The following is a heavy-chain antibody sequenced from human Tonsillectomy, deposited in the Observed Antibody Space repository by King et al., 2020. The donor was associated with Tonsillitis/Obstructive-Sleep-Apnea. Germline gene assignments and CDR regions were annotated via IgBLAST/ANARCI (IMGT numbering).Heavy chain of an antibody. D-gene: IGHD2-2*01. CDR1: GFTVSNNY. CDR3: ARDGYCSSTSCYDIGY. Sequence: VQLMESGGGLVQPGGSLRLSCAASGFTVSNNYMSWVRQAPGKGLEWVSVIYSGGSTYYADSVKGRFTISRDNSKNTLYLQMNSLRAEDTAVYYCARDGYCSSTSCYDIGYWGQGTLVTVSS. V-gene: IGHV3-66*01. J-gene: IGHJ4*02. CDR2: IYSGGST.